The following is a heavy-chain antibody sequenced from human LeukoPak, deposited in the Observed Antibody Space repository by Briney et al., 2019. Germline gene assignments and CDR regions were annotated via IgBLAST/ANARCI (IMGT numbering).Heavy chain of an antibody. CDR1: GGTFSSHA. V-gene: IGHV1-2*06. CDR2: INPNSGGT. Sequence: ASVKVSCKASGGTFSSHAISWVRQAPGQGLEWMGRINPNSGGTNYAQKFQGGVTMTRDTSISTAYMELSRLRSDDTAVYYCAREESPPDNVPTDYWGQGTLVTVSS. D-gene: IGHD1-14*01. J-gene: IGHJ4*02. CDR3: AREESPPDNVPTDY.